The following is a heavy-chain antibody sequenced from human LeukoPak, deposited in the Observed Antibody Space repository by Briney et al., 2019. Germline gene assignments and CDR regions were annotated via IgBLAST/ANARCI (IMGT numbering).Heavy chain of an antibody. CDR2: ISSSSSYI. CDR1: GFTFRSHA. V-gene: IGHV3-21*01. CDR3: ARDAYFVGARNEVYYYGMDV. J-gene: IGHJ6*02. Sequence: GGSLRLSCATSGFTFRSHAMHWVRQAPGKGLEWVSSISSSSSYIYYADSVKGRFTISRDNAKNSLYLQMNSLRAEDTAVYYCARDAYFVGARNEVYYYGMDVWGQGTTVTVSS. D-gene: IGHD1-26*01.